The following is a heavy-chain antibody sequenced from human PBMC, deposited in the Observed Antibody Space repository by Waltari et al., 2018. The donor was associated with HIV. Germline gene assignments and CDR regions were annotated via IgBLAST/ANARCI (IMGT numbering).Heavy chain of an antibody. Sequence: EVQLVETGGGLIQPGGSLRLSCAASGFTVSSNYMSWVRQAPGKGLEWVSVIYSDGSTYYADSVKGRVTISRDNSKNTLYLQMNSLRAEDTAVYYCARKDGSSGSFDYWGQGTLVTVSS. CDR3: ARKDGSSGSFDY. J-gene: IGHJ4*02. D-gene: IGHD6-6*01. CDR1: GFTVSSNY. V-gene: IGHV3-53*02. CDR2: IYSDGST.